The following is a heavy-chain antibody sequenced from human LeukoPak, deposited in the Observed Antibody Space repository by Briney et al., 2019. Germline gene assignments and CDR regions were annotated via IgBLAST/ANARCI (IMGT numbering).Heavy chain of an antibody. CDR1: GGTFSSYA. J-gene: IGHJ5*02. Sequence: ASVKVSCKASGGTFSSYAISWVRQAPGQGLEWMGGIIPIFGTANYAQKFQGRVTITTDESTSIAYMELSSLRSEDTAVYYCARSLNRYCSSTSCYSPSGWFDPWGQGTLVTVSS. D-gene: IGHD2-2*01. CDR2: IIPIFGTA. V-gene: IGHV1-69*05. CDR3: ARSLNRYCSSTSCYSPSGWFDP.